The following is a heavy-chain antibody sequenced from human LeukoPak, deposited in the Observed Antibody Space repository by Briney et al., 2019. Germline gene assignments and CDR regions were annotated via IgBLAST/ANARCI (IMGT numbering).Heavy chain of an antibody. CDR2: ISYDGSNK. D-gene: IGHD2-2*01. V-gene: IGHV3-30-3*01. J-gene: IGHJ4*02. Sequence: QAGGSLRLSCAASGFTFSSYAMHWVRQAPGEGREWVAVISYDGSNKYYADSVKGRFTISRDNSKNTLYLQMNSLRAEDTAVCYCARDLQRYCSSTSCYRIDYRGQGTLVTVSS. CDR3: ARDLQRYCSSTSCYRIDY. CDR1: GFTFSSYA.